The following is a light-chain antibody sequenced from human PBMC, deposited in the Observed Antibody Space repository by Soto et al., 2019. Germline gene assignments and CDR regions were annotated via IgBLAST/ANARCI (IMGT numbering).Light chain of an antibody. CDR2: DDN. CDR3: QSYDSSNVV. Sequence: NFMLTQPHSVSESPGKTVTISCTRSSGSIASNYVQWYQQRPGSAPTTMIYDDNQRPSGVPDRFSGSIDSSSNSASLTISGLNTGDEADYYCQSYDSSNVVFGGGTQLTVL. V-gene: IGLV6-57*04. CDR1: SGSIASNY. J-gene: IGLJ7*01.